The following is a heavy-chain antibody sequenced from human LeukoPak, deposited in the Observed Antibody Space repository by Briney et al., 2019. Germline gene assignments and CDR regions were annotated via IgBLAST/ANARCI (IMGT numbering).Heavy chain of an antibody. V-gene: IGHV4-59*08. Sequence: SETLSLTCTVSGGSISSYYWSCIRQPPGKGLEWIGYISYSGSTNYNPSLKSRVTISVDTSKNQFSLKLSSVTAADTAVYYCARGYCSSTSCYYHYYYMDVWGKGTTVTVSS. J-gene: IGHJ6*03. CDR2: ISYSGST. D-gene: IGHD2-2*01. CDR1: GGSISSYY. CDR3: ARGYCSSTSCYYHYYYMDV.